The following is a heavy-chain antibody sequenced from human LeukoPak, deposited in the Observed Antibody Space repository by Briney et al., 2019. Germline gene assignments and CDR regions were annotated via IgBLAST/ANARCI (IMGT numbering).Heavy chain of an antibody. V-gene: IGHV3-23*01. J-gene: IGHJ4*02. D-gene: IGHD3-22*01. CDR1: GFTFSSSA. CDR3: ARKNSPTYYYDSSGYLDY. CDR2: ITSGSST. Sequence: GGSLRLSCAASGFTFSSSAMSWVRQAPGKGLEWVSAITSGSSTYYADSVKGRFTISRDNAKNSLYLQMNSLRAEDTAVYYCARKNSPTYYYDSSGYLDYWGQGTLVTVSS.